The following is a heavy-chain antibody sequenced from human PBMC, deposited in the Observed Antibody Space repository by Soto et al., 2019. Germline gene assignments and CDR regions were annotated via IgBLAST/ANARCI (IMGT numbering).Heavy chain of an antibody. Sequence: QVHLVQSGAEVKKPGASVKVSCKGSGYDFTTYGITWVRQAPGQGLEWMAWISAHNGNTDYAQKRQGRDTVTRDTSTSTAYMELRSLRSDDTAMYYCARGRYGDYWGQGALVTVSS. J-gene: IGHJ4*02. V-gene: IGHV1-18*01. CDR2: ISAHNGNT. D-gene: IGHD1-1*01. CDR3: ARGRYGDY. CDR1: GYDFTTYG.